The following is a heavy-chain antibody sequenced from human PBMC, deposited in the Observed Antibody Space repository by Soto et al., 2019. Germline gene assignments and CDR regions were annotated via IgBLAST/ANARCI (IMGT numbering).Heavy chain of an antibody. CDR2: IYYSGTT. D-gene: IGHD4-17*01. CDR1: GASVSDKTFY. J-gene: IGHJ4*02. CDR3: ARTTAVPNTLRSRYYFDY. V-gene: IGHV4-61*01. Sequence: QVQLQQSGPGLLKPSETLSLTCSVSGASVSDKTFYWSWLRQSPGKGLEWIGYIYYSGTTNYNPSLKGRFTISVDTSKNQFSPRLNSVTAADTALYYCARTTAVPNTLRSRYYFDYWGQGMLVTVSS.